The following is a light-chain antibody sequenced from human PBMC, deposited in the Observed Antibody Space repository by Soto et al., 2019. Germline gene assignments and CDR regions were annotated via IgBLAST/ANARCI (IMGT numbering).Light chain of an antibody. Sequence: DIQLTQSPSFLSASVGDRVTITCRARQGISSYLAWYQQKPGKAPKLLIYAASTLQSGVPSRFSGSGSGTEFTLTISSLQPEDFANYYCQQLNSYPFAFGGGTKVEIK. CDR2: AAS. V-gene: IGKV1-9*01. CDR1: QGISSY. CDR3: QQLNSYPFA. J-gene: IGKJ4*01.